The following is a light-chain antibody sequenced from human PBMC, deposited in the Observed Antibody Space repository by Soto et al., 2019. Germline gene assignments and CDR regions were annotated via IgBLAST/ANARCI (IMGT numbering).Light chain of an antibody. Sequence: EIVLTQSPDTLSLSPGERATLSCRASQSVSSSLAWYQQKPGQAPRLLIYDASNRATGIPARFRGSGSGTDFTLTISSLEPEDFAVYYCQQRSNWPPEVTVGPGTKVDIK. J-gene: IGKJ3*01. CDR2: DAS. CDR1: QSVSSS. CDR3: QQRSNWPPEVT. V-gene: IGKV3-11*01.